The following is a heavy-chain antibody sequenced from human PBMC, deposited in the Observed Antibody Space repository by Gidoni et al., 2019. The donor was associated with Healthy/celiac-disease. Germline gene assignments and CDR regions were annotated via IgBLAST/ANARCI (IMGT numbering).Heavy chain of an antibody. J-gene: IGHJ4*02. V-gene: IGHV4-34*01. D-gene: IGHD6-13*01. CDR1: GGSFSGYY. CDR3: ARHPQHIAAAGNGFDY. CDR2: INHSGST. Sequence: QVQLQQWGAGLFKPSETLSLPCAVYGGSFSGYYWSWIRQPPGKGLEWIGEINHSGSTNYNPSLKSRVTISVDTSKNQFSLKLSSVTAADTAVYYCARHPQHIAAAGNGFDYWGQGTLVTVSS.